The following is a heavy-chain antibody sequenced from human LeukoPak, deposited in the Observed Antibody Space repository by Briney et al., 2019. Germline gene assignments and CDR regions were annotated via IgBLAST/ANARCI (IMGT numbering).Heavy chain of an antibody. D-gene: IGHD6-13*01. CDR3: AKMHSSKWYAGYFHH. Sequence: TGGSLRLSCAASGFTFSKYWMSWVRQAPGKGLEWVANIKEDGSEKYYVDSVKGRFTISRDNAKNSLYLQMSSLRVEDTAIYYCAKMHSSKWYAGYFHHWGQGTLVTVSS. CDR1: GFTFSKYW. V-gene: IGHV3-7*01. CDR2: IKEDGSEK. J-gene: IGHJ1*01.